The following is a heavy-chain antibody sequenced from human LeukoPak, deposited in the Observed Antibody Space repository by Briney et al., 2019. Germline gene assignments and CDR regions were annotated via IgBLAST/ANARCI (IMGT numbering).Heavy chain of an antibody. J-gene: IGHJ3*02. V-gene: IGHV4-4*07. CDR3: ARDRVVVTAISAFDI. CDR1: GGSISSYY. D-gene: IGHD2-21*02. Sequence: SETLSLTCTVPGGSISSYYWSWIRQPAGKGLEGIGRIYTSGSTNYNPSLKSRVTMSVDTSKNQFSLKLSSVTAADTAVYYCARDRVVVTAISAFDIWGQGTMVTVSS. CDR2: IYTSGST.